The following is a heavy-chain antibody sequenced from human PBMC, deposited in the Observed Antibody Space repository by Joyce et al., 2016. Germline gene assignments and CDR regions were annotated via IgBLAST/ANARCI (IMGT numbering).Heavy chain of an antibody. V-gene: IGHV1-2*02. D-gene: IGHD3-10*02. Sequence: QVQVVQSGAEMKKPGASVKVSCKASGYTFIDYYLHWVRQAPGQGLEWMGWISPKSGGTRVAQKFQGRVTRTRDTSISTAYMELRRLRSDDTAVYYCARPRYDRGWYFDLWGRGTLVTVSS. CDR2: ISPKSGGT. CDR3: ARPRYDRGWYFDL. CDR1: GYTFIDYY. J-gene: IGHJ2*01.